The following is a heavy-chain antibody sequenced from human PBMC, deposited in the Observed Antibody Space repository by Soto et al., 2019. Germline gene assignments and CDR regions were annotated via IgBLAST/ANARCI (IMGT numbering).Heavy chain of an antibody. J-gene: IGHJ6*02. CDR3: ARNGEIPPRRYYYYGMDV. CDR1: GGTFSSYA. Sequence: ASVKVSCKASGGTFSSYAISWVRQAPGQGLEWMGGIIPIFGTANYAQKFQGRVTITVDESTSTAYMELSSLRSEDTAVYYCARNGEIPPRRYYYYGMDVWGQGTTVTVSS. CDR2: IIPIFGTA. V-gene: IGHV1-69*13. D-gene: IGHD2-8*01.